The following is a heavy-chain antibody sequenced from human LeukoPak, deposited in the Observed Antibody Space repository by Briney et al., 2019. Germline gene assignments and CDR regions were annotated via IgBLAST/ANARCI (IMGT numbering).Heavy chain of an antibody. Sequence: GGSLRLSCAASGFTFSSYGMHWVRQAPGKGLEWVAVISYDGSNKYYADSVKGRFTISRDNSKNTLYLQMNSLRAEDTAVYYCAKGGMAAGYHDAFDIWGQGTMVTVSS. CDR2: ISYDGSNK. J-gene: IGHJ3*02. V-gene: IGHV3-30*18. D-gene: IGHD6-13*01. CDR3: AKGGMAAGYHDAFDI. CDR1: GFTFSSYG.